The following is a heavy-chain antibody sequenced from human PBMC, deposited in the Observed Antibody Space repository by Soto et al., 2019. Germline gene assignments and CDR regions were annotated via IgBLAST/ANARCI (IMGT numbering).Heavy chain of an antibody. D-gene: IGHD3-16*01. V-gene: IGHV4-30-2*01. CDR1: GGSISSGGYS. CDR2: IYHSGST. Sequence: QLQLQESGSGLVKPSQTLSLTCAVSGGSISSGGYSWSWIRQPPGKGLEWIGYIYHSGSTYYNPSLNSRVTISVDRTKNQFSLKLCSVTAADTVVYYCVRDYASVMYVWGQGRTITVSS. J-gene: IGHJ6*02. CDR3: VRDYASVMYV.